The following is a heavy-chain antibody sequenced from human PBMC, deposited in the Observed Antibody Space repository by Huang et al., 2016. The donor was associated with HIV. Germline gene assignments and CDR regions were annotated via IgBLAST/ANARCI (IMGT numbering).Heavy chain of an antibody. CDR1: GFSLDSYN. J-gene: IGHJ4*02. D-gene: IGHD6-13*01. CDR3: ARDRGQQLSPFDS. Sequence: EVQLVESGGGLVKPGGSLRLSCAASGFSLDSYNMDWVRQTPGKGLQWGSSISPSSSFIDYADSVKGRFSISRDNAKNSLYLQMNNLRGEDTAVYYCARDRGQQLSPFDSWGQGTLVTVSS. CDR2: ISPSSSFI. V-gene: IGHV3-21*01.